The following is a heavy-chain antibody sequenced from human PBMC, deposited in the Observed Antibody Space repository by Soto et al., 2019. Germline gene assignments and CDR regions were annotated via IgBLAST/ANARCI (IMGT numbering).Heavy chain of an antibody. CDR2: IWYDGSNK. V-gene: IGHV3-33*01. CDR3: ARDSATVNHCFDD. CDR1: GFTFSSYG. D-gene: IGHD4-17*01. J-gene: IGHJ4*02. Sequence: GGSLRLSCAASGFTFSSYGMHWVRQAPGKGLEWVAVIWYDGSNKYYADSVKGRFTISRDNSKYTLYLQMNSLGAEDTAVYYCARDSATVNHCFDDWGQRTLVTVSS.